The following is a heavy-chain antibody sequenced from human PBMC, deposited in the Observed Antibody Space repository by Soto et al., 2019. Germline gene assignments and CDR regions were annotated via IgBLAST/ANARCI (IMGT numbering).Heavy chain of an antibody. D-gene: IGHD3-22*01. CDR1: GFTFSSYA. V-gene: IGHV3-30-3*01. Sequence: QVQLVDSGGGVVQPGRSLRLSCAASGFTFSSYAMHWVRQAPSKGLEWVAVISYDGNNKYYADSVKGRFTISRDNSKNTLYLQMNSLRAEDTAVYYCARTLYGDSSGETDYWGQGTLVTVSS. CDR3: ARTLYGDSSGETDY. CDR2: ISYDGNNK. J-gene: IGHJ4*02.